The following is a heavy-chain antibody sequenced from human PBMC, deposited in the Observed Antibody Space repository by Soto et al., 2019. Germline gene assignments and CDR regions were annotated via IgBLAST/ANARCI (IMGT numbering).Heavy chain of an antibody. CDR1: GGSISSYY. V-gene: IGHV4-59*01. Sequence: QVQLQESGPGLVKPSETLSLTCTVSGGSISSYYWSWIRQPPGKGLEWIGYIYYSGSTNYNPSLKSRVTISVDTSKNQFSLKLSSVTAADTAVYYCARGWGGYSNYADYYYYGMDVWGQGTTVTVSS. D-gene: IGHD4-4*01. CDR3: ARGWGGYSNYADYYYYGMDV. J-gene: IGHJ6*02. CDR2: IYYSGST.